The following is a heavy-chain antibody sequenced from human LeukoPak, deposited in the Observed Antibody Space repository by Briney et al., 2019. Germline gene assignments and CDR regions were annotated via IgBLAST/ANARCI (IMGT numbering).Heavy chain of an antibody. CDR2: IRTKVYSATT. Sequence: GGSLRLSCVTSGFPFGDYAMSWVRQAPGQGLEWLGFIRTKVYSATTEDAASVRGRFSIPRDDSKSIAYLQMNSLKTEDTAVYCCTRDPTYCSGGSCSFYFDYWGHGTLVTVSS. CDR1: GFPFGDYA. J-gene: IGHJ4*01. CDR3: TRDPTYCSGGSCSFYFDY. D-gene: IGHD2-15*01. V-gene: IGHV3-49*04.